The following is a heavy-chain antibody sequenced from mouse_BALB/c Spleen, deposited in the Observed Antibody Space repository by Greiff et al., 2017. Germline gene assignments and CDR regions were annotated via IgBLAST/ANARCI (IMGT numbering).Heavy chain of an antibody. J-gene: IGHJ1*01. D-gene: IGHD2-2*01. Sequence: EVMLVESGPSLVKPSQTLSLTCSVTGDSITSGYWNWIRKFPGNKLEYMGYISYSGSTYYNPSLKSRISITRDTSKNQYYLQLNSVTTEDTATYYCARDYGYDGYFDVWGAGTTVTVSS. CDR3: ARDYGYDGYFDV. V-gene: IGHV3-8*02. CDR2: ISYSGST. CDR1: GDSITSGY.